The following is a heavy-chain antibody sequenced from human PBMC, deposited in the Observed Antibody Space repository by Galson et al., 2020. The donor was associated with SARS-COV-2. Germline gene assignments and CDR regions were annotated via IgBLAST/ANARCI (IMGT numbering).Heavy chain of an antibody. D-gene: IGHD1-26*01. CDR3: AKDGAPYSGSYDY. CDR1: GFTFSSYG. Sequence: GGSLRLSCAASGFTFSSYGMHWVRQAPGKGLEWVAVISYDGSNKYYADSVKGRFTISRDNSKNTLYLQMNSLRAEDTAVYYCAKDGAPYSGSYDYGGQGTLVTVSS. CDR2: ISYDGSNK. V-gene: IGHV3-30*18. J-gene: IGHJ4*02.